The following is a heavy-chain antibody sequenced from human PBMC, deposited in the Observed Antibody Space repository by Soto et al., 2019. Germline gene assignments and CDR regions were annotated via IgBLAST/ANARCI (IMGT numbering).Heavy chain of an antibody. CDR3: ARYGSGSAYHH. V-gene: IGHV3-64*07. J-gene: IGHJ5*02. Sequence: EVQLVQSGGGLVQPGGSLRLSCAASGFSFTTYAMHWVRQAPGKGLQYVAAISTDGGGTYYTDSVKGRFIISRDNSKSTLYLQMGSLRGEDMAVYYCARYGSGSAYHHWGQGALVTVSS. CDR1: GFSFTTYA. D-gene: IGHD3-10*01. CDR2: ISTDGGGT.